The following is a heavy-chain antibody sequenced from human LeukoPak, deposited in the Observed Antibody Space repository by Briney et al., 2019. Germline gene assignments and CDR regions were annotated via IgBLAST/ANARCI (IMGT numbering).Heavy chain of an antibody. CDR2: INWNGGST. V-gene: IGHV3-20*04. CDR1: GFTFDDYG. D-gene: IGHD5-24*01. CDR3: ARDPHVEMATIGDY. Sequence: GGSLRLSCAASGFTFDDYGMSWVRQAPGKGLEWVSGINWNGGSTGYAYSVKGRFTISRDNAKNSLYLQMNSLRAEDTALYYCARDPHVEMATIGDYWGQGTLVTVSS. J-gene: IGHJ4*02.